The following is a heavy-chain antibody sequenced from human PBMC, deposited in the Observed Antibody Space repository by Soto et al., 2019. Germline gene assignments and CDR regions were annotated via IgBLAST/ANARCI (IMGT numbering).Heavy chain of an antibody. CDR3: ARGRRMGYYGSGSDDFDS. D-gene: IGHD3-10*01. CDR2: IYYSGST. CDR1: GGSISSGDYY. V-gene: IGHV4-30-4*01. Sequence: QVQLQESGPGLVKPSQTLSLTCTVSGGSISSGDYYWSWIRQPPGKGLEWIGYIYYSGSTYYNPSLKSRVTISLDTSKNQFSLKLSSVTAADTAVYYCARGRRMGYYGSGSDDFDSWGQGTLVTVSS. J-gene: IGHJ4*02.